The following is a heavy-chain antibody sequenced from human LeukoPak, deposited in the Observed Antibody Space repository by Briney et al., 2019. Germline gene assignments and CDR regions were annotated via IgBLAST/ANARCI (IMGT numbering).Heavy chain of an antibody. CDR1: GFTFSSYA. V-gene: IGHV3-30*04. J-gene: IGHJ6*02. Sequence: GGPLRLSCAASGFTFSSYAMHWVRQAPGKGLEWVAVISYDGSNKYYADSVKGRFTISRDNSKNTLYLQMNSLRAEDTAVYYCARDPSRAATIAYYYYYYGMDVWGQGNPGHRLL. D-gene: IGHD5-12*01. CDR3: ARDPSRAATIAYYYYYYGMDV. CDR2: ISYDGSNK.